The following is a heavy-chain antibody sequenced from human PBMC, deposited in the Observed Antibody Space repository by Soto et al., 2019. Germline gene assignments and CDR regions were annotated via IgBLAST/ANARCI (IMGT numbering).Heavy chain of an antibody. CDR2: ISTSGATR. D-gene: IGHD6-19*01. V-gene: IGHV3-48*01. Sequence: EVQLVESGGGLVQPGGSLRLSCVASGFTFSTDSMNWVRQAPGKGLEWVAHISTSGATRYYADSVKGRFTISRDNAKTSLSLQMDSLRTEDTAVYYCETFFDSGFDCGGQGTRGTASS. J-gene: IGHJ4*02. CDR3: ETFFDSGFDC. CDR1: GFTFSTDS.